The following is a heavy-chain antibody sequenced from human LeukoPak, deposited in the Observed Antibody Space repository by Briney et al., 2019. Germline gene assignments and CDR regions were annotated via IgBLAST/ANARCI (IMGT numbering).Heavy chain of an antibody. J-gene: IGHJ4*02. Sequence: GASVKVSCKASGYTFTGYYMHWVRQAPGQGLEWMGWINPNSGGTNYAQKFQGRVTMTRDTSTSTAYMELSRLRSDDTAVYYCARDLVGATGVYYFDDWGQGTLVTVSS. CDR3: ARDLVGATGVYYFDD. V-gene: IGHV1-2*02. CDR2: INPNSGGT. D-gene: IGHD1-26*01. CDR1: GYTFTGYY.